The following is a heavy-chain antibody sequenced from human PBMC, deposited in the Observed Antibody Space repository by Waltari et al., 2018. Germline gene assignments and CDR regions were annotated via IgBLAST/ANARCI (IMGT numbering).Heavy chain of an antibody. CDR2: RSGSGGST. CDR3: AKRANGDSGAFDI. CDR1: GFTFGSFG. D-gene: IGHD4-17*01. V-gene: IGHV3-23*01. Sequence: EVQVLESGGDLVQPGGSLRISCAASGFTFGSFGMNWVRQPPGKGLEWVSARSGSGGSTYYSDPVKGRLTISRDKSKNTLYLQINSLRAEDTALYYCAKRANGDSGAFDIWGLGTMVTVSS. J-gene: IGHJ3*02.